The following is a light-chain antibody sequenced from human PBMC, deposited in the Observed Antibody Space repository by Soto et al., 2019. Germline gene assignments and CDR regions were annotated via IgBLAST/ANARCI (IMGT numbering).Light chain of an antibody. CDR3: QQYGSSPGT. J-gene: IGKJ2*01. CDR2: GAS. V-gene: IGKV3-20*01. CDR1: QSVSSSY. Sequence: EIVLTQSPGTLSLSQGERATLSCRASQSVSSSYLAWYQQKPGQAPRLLIYGASSRATGIPDWFSGSGSGTDFTLTISRLEPEDFAVYYCQQYGSSPGTFGQGTKLEIK.